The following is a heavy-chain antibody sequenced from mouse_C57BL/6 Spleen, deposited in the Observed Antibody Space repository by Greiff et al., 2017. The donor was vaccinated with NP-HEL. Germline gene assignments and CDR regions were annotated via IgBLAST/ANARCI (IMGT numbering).Heavy chain of an antibody. CDR1: GFTFSDYY. CDR2: INYDGSST. D-gene: IGHD1-1*01. J-gene: IGHJ2*01. V-gene: IGHV5-16*01. Sequence: EVQRVESEGGLVQPGSSMKLSCTASGFTFSDYYMAWVRQVPEKGLEWVANINYDGSSTYYLDSLKSRFIISRDNAKNILYLQMSSLQSEDTATYYCARDSTVYFDYWGQGTTLTVSS. CDR3: ARDSTVYFDY.